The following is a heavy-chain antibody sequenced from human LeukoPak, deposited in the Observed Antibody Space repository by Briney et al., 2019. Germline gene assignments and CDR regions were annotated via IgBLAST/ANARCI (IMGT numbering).Heavy chain of an antibody. CDR1: GGSISSMNHF. V-gene: IGHV4-39*01. Sequence: SETLSLTCAVSGGSISSMNHFWAWIRQPPGRGLEGIAGIYYGRPTYHNPPLKSRVTISVDTSPTQFSLKLTSVPATDTAVYYCASQVSRHGYFDSWGQGPLVTASS. CDR3: ASQVSRHGYFDS. CDR2: IYYGRPT. D-gene: IGHD6-6*01. J-gene: IGHJ4*02.